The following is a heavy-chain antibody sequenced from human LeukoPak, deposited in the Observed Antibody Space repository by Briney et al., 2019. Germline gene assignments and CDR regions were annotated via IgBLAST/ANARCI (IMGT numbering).Heavy chain of an antibody. Sequence: GGSLRLSCAALGFTFSSYAMHWVRQAPGKGLEYVSAISNYGGSTYYADSVKGRFTISRDNSKNTLYLQMGSLRAEDMAVYYCAKSVGTTVALDYWGQGTLVTVSS. D-gene: IGHD1-26*01. CDR1: GFTFSSYA. CDR2: ISNYGGST. V-gene: IGHV3-64*02. J-gene: IGHJ4*02. CDR3: AKSVGTTVALDY.